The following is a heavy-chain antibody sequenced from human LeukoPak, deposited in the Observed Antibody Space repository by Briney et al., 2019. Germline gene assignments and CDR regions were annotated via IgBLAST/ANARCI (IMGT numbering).Heavy chain of an antibody. Sequence: PGGSLRLSCAASGFTFSSYSMNWVRQAPGKGLEWVSSISSSSSYIYYADSVKGRFTISRDNARNSLYLQMNSLRAEDTAVYYCARDLGYYCDSSDKPYAFDIWGQGTMVTVSS. CDR1: GFTFSSYS. CDR2: ISSSSSYI. J-gene: IGHJ3*02. CDR3: ARDLGYYCDSSDKPYAFDI. V-gene: IGHV3-21*01. D-gene: IGHD3-22*01.